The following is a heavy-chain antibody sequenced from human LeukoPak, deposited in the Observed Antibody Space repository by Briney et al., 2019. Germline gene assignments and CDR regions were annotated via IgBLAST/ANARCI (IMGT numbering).Heavy chain of an antibody. CDR1: GGSISSSSYY. Sequence: PSETLSLTCTVSGGSISSSSYYWDWIRQPPGKGLEWIGSIYYRGSTYYNPSLKSRVTISVDTSKNQFSLKLSSVTAADTAVYYCAEQGGYYEPGDVWGQGTTVTVPS. CDR2: IYYRGST. V-gene: IGHV4-39*01. D-gene: IGHD3-3*01. J-gene: IGHJ6*02. CDR3: AEQGGYYEPGDV.